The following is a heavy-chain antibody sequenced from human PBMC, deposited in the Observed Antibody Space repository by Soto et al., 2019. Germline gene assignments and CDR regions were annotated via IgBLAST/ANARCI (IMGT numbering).Heavy chain of an antibody. V-gene: IGHV3-23*01. CDR1: GFTFSSDA. CDR2: LDGSGSHT. Sequence: EVQLLESGGGLVQPGGSLRQSCAASGFTFSSDAMSWVRQAPGRGLEWVSSLDGSGSHTFHADSVKGRFTISRDNSKNTVYLQMNSLRAEDTAVYYCVKARYTSNRGYFDYWGQGTVVTVSS. CDR3: VKARYTSNRGYFDY. J-gene: IGHJ4*02. D-gene: IGHD1-1*01.